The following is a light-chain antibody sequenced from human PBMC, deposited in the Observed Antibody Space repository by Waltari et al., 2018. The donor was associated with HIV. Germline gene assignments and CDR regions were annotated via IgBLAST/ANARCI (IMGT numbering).Light chain of an antibody. CDR3: QQYYITPQT. Sequence: DIVMTQSPDSLAVSLGARATINCKSSQSVSYTSNNKNYLAWYQQKPGQPPKLLIYWASTRESGVPDRFSGSGSGTDFTLTISSLQAEDVAVYYCQQYYITPQTFGQGTKVEIK. J-gene: IGKJ1*01. V-gene: IGKV4-1*01. CDR2: WAS. CDR1: QSVSYTSNNKNY.